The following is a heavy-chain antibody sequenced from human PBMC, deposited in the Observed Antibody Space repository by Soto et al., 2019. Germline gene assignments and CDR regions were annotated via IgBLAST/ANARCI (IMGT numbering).Heavy chain of an antibody. CDR3: ARDRFLAAAGQYFDY. D-gene: IGHD6-13*01. V-gene: IGHV1-2*02. CDR1: GYTFTGYY. CDR2: INPNSGGT. J-gene: IGHJ4*02. Sequence: ASVKVSCKASGYTFTGYYMHWVRQAPGQGLEWMGWINPNSGGTNYAQKFQGRVTMTRDTSISTAYMEPSRLRSDDTAVYYCARDRFLAAAGQYFDYWGQGTLVTVSS.